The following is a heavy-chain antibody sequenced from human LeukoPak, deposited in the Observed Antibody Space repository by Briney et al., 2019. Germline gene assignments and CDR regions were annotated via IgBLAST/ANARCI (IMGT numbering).Heavy chain of an antibody. V-gene: IGHV3-23*01. CDR1: GFTFSSYA. Sequence: PGGSLRLSCAASGFTFSSYAXXWXXQAPGKGLEWVSGISTRGSAYYADSVKGRFTXXXDNSKNTLYLQMNSLRAEDTAVYYCGGGSGWSLDYWGQGTLVTVSS. J-gene: IGHJ4*02. D-gene: IGHD6-19*01. CDR3: GGGSGWSLDY. CDR2: ISTRGSA.